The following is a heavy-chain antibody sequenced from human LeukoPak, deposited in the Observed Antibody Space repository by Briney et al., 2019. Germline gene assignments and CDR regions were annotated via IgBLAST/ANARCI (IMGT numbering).Heavy chain of an antibody. V-gene: IGHV3-9*01. J-gene: IGHJ4*02. CDR3: AKLEAAGKAPFGH. CDR2: ISWNSGSI. CDR1: GFTFSSYA. D-gene: IGHD6-13*01. Sequence: PGGSLRLSCAASGFTFSSYAMHWVRQTPEKGLEWVSGISWNSGSIVYADSVKGRFTISRDNAKNSVYLQMNSLRPEDTALYYCAKLEAAGKAPFGHWGQGALVTVSS.